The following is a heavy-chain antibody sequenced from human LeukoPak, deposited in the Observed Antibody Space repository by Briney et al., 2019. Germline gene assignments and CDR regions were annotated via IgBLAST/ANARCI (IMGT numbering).Heavy chain of an antibody. J-gene: IGHJ4*02. D-gene: IGHD3-22*01. CDR3: ARGHYDSSGYYPFDY. Sequence: ASVKVSCKASGYTFTSYDINWVRQATGQGLEWMGWMNPNSGNTGYAQKFQGGVTMTRNTSISTAYMELSSLRSEDTAVYYCARGHYDSSGYYPFDYWGQGTLVTVSS. V-gene: IGHV1-8*01. CDR2: MNPNSGNT. CDR1: GYTFTSYD.